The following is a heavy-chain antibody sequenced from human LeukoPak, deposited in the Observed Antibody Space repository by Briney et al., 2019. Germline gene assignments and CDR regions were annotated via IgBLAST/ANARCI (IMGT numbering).Heavy chain of an antibody. J-gene: IGHJ3*02. D-gene: IGHD3-9*01. CDR1: GFTFSSFA. V-gene: IGHV3-23*01. CDR2: ISGSGGST. Sequence: PGGSLRLSCAASGFTFSSFAMSWVRQTPGKGLEWVSTISGSGGSTYYADSVKGRFTISRDNSKNTLYLQMNSLRAEDTAVYYCASQKTGYPYAFDIWGQGTMVTVSS. CDR3: ASQKTGYPYAFDI.